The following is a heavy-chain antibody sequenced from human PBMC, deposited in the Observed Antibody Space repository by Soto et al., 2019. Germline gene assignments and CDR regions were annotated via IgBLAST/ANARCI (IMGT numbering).Heavy chain of an antibody. D-gene: IGHD2-2*01. CDR2: ISNDGSNQ. J-gene: IGHJ6*02. Sequence: GGSLRLSCTASGFTLSFYGMHWVRQAPGKGLEWVAVISNDGSNQYYVDSVKGRFTISRDSSKQTVSLQMNSLRAEDTAVYFCAKATSPYYYYYGIDVWGQGTTVTVSS. V-gene: IGHV3-30*18. CDR1: GFTLSFYG. CDR3: AKATSPYYYYYGIDV.